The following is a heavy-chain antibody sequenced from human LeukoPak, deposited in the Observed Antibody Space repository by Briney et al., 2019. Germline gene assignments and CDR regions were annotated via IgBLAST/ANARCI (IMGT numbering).Heavy chain of an antibody. V-gene: IGHV3-43*01. J-gene: IGHJ4*02. CDR1: GFTFDDYT. D-gene: IGHD3-10*01. Sequence: GGSLRLSCAASGFTFDDYTMHWVRQAPRKGLEWVSLISWDGGSTYYADSVKGRFTISRDNSKNSLYLQMNSLRTEGTALYYCAKDKWDYYGSGSFDYWGQGTLVTVSS. CDR2: ISWDGGST. CDR3: AKDKWDYYGSGSFDY.